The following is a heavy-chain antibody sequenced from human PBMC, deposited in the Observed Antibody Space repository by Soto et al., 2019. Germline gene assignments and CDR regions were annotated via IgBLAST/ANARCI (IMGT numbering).Heavy chain of an antibody. CDR3: AKRGSGSQFDY. CDR1: GFTFSSYA. D-gene: IGHD1-26*01. Sequence: EVQLLESGGSLVQPGGSLRLSCAASGFTFSSYAMSWVRQAPGKGLEWVSIISGSGDSTYYADSVKGRFTISSDNSKNTLYLQMNSLRAEDTAIYYCAKRGSGSQFDYWGQGTLVTVSS. J-gene: IGHJ4*02. CDR2: ISGSGDST. V-gene: IGHV3-23*01.